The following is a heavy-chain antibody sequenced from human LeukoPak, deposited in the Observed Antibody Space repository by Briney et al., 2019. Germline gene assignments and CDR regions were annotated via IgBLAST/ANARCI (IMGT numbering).Heavy chain of an antibody. CDR1: GGSVSSRSYY. Sequence: PSETLSLTCTVSGGSVSSRSYYWSWIRQPPGKGLEWIGYIYYSGNTNYNPSLKSRVTISLDTSKNQFSLKLSSVTAADTAVYYCARSLGGATIDYWGQGTLVTVSS. D-gene: IGHD1-26*01. CDR2: IYYSGNT. CDR3: ARSLGGATIDY. V-gene: IGHV4-61*01. J-gene: IGHJ4*02.